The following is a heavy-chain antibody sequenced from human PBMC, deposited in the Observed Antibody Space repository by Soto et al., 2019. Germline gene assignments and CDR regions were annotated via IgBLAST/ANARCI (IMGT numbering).Heavy chain of an antibody. CDR1: GGSFSGYY. D-gene: IGHD3-10*01. CDR2: INHSGST. J-gene: IGHJ4*02. Sequence: QVQLQQWGAGLLKPSETLSLTCAVYGGSFSGYYWSWIRQPPGKRLEWIGEINHSGSTKYNPSLKSRVTISVDTSKNQFSLKLSSVTAADTAVYYCARVHSYYYGSGRYYFDYWGQGTLVTVSS. CDR3: ARVHSYYYGSGRYYFDY. V-gene: IGHV4-34*01.